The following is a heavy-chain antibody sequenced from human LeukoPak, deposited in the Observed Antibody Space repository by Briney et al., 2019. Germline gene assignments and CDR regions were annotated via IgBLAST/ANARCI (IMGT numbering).Heavy chain of an antibody. J-gene: IGHJ6*03. CDR1: GFTFSSYW. V-gene: IGHV3-7*01. CDR3: ARDTTTAGYYYYMDV. D-gene: IGHD4-17*01. Sequence: GGSLRLSCAASGFTFSSYWMSWVRQAPGKGLEWVANIKQDGSEKYYVDSVKGRFTISRDNAKNSLYLQMNSLRAEDTAVYYCARDTTTAGYYYYMDVWGKGTTVTVSS. CDR2: IKQDGSEK.